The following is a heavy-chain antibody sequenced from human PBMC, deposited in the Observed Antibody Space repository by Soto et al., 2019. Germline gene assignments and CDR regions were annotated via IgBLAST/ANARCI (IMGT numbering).Heavy chain of an antibody. CDR1: GFTFSSYA. Sequence: EVQLLESGGGLVQPGGSLRLSCAASGFTFSSYAMSWVRQAPGKGLEWVSAISDSGGSTYYADSVKGRFTISRDNSKNTLYLQMNSLRAEDTAVYYCAKEVYSSGWYGGCFDPWGQGTLVTVSS. CDR3: AKEVYSSGWYGGCFDP. CDR2: ISDSGGST. D-gene: IGHD6-19*01. J-gene: IGHJ5*02. V-gene: IGHV3-23*01.